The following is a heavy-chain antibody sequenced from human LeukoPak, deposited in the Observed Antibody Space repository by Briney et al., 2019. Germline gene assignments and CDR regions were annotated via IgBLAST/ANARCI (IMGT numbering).Heavy chain of an antibody. CDR1: GFTVSSNY. D-gene: IGHD4-17*01. J-gene: IGHJ4*02. Sequence: GGSLRLSCAASGFTVSSNYMSWVRQAPGKGLEWVSVIYSGGSTYYADSVKGRFTISRDNSKNTLYLQMNSLRAEDTAVYYCAKDLAYGDYTSAWEYWGQGTLVTVST. CDR3: AKDLAYGDYTSAWEY. CDR2: IYSGGST. V-gene: IGHV3-53*01.